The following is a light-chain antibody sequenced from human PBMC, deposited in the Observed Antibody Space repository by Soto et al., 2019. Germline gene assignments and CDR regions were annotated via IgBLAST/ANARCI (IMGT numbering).Light chain of an antibody. J-gene: IGLJ1*01. CDR2: EVT. Sequence: QSALTQPASVSGSPGQSITISCTGISSDGDDYKDVSWYQQHPGKAPKLMIYEVTYRPSGVSNRLSGSKSGNTASLTISGLQAEDEADYYCSSYTSTSTVFGTGTKLTVL. CDR1: SSDGDDYKD. CDR3: SSYTSTSTV. V-gene: IGLV2-14*01.